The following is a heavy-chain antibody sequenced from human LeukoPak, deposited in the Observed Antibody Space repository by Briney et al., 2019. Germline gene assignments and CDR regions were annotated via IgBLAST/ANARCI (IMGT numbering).Heavy chain of an antibody. CDR3: ARDHDYGDSDY. J-gene: IGHJ4*01. Sequence: GASVKVSRKTSGYTFSRYYIHWVRQAPGQGLEWMGIINTGGGTTIYAQKFKDRVTMTRDTSASIVYLELSSLKIEDTAIYYCARDHDYGDSDYWGQGTLVTVSS. CDR1: GYTFSRYY. D-gene: IGHD4-17*01. V-gene: IGHV1-46*01. CDR2: INTGGGTT.